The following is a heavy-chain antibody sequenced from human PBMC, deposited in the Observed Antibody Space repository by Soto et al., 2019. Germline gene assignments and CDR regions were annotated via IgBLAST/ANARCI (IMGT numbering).Heavy chain of an antibody. D-gene: IGHD3-22*01. V-gene: IGHV4-38-2*02. J-gene: IGHJ4*02. CDR1: GYSISSGYY. Sequence: SETLSLTCTVSGYSISSGYYWGWIRQPPGKGLEWIGSIYHSGSTYYNPSLKSRVTISVDTSKNQFSLKLSSVTAADTAVYYCARALGLDDSSGYYLGIGYWGQGTLVTVSS. CDR2: IYHSGST. CDR3: ARALGLDDSSGYYLGIGY.